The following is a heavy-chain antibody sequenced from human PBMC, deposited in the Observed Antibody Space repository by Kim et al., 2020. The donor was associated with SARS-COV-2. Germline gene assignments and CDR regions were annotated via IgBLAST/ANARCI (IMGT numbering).Heavy chain of an antibody. V-gene: IGHV1-2*06. CDR2: INPISGAT. CDR1: GYTFSDYY. Sequence: ASVKVSCKAFGYTFSDYYLHWVRQAPGQGLEWMGRINPISGATNYAQKFQGRVSMTRDTSLNTAYLALSGLGSGDTAIFFCARINAAAWDYGLDVWGQGT. CDR3: ARINAAAWDYGLDV. D-gene: IGHD6-25*01. J-gene: IGHJ6*02.